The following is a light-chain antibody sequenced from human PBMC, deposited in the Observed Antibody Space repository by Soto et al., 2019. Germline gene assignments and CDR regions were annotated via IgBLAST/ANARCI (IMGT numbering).Light chain of an antibody. V-gene: IGLV9-49*01. CDR2: VGTGGIVG. CDR3: GADHGSGSNFVYV. J-gene: IGLJ1*01. CDR1: SGYSNYK. Sequence: QAVVTQPPSASASLGASVTLTSTLSSGYSNYKVDWYQQRPGKGPRFVMRVGTGGIVGSKGDGIPDRFSVLGSGLNRYLTIKNIQEEDESDYHCGADHGSGSNFVYVFGTGTKVTVL.